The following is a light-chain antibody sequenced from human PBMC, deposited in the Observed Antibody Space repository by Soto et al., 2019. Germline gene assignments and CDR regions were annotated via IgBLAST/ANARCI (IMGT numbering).Light chain of an antibody. CDR1: QSVSSN. Sequence: EIVMTQSPATLSVSPGERATLSCSASQSVSSNLAWYQQKLGQAPRLLIYGASTRATGIPARFSGSGSGTEFTLTISSLQSEDFAVYHCQQYNKWPLWTFGQGTKVEIK. CDR2: GAS. V-gene: IGKV3-15*01. CDR3: QQYNKWPLWT. J-gene: IGKJ1*01.